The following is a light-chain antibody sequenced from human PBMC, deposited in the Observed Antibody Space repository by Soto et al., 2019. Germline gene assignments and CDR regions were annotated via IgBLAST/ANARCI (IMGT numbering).Light chain of an antibody. CDR2: YAS. V-gene: IGKV3-15*01. CDR3: QHYSNWPPT. CDR1: ESVHRN. J-gene: IGKJ3*01. Sequence: EMVMTQSPATLSVSPGERVTLSCRASESVHRNLAWYQQKPGQGPSLLIYYASTRATGVPDRFTGSGSGTEFTLTISSQQSEDFGVYHCQHYSNWPPTFGPGTKVEIK.